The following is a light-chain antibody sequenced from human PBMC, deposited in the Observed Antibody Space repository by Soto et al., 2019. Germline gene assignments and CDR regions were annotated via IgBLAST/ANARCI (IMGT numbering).Light chain of an antibody. V-gene: IGKV3-15*01. CDR1: QSVSSN. J-gene: IGKJ4*01. Sequence: EIVMTQSPATLSVSPGERATLSCRASQSVSSNLAWYQQKPGQAPRLLIYGASTRATGIPARFSGSGSGTEFTLTISSLQSEYFAVYYCQQYNNWPLTFGGGPKVDIK. CDR2: GAS. CDR3: QQYNNWPLT.